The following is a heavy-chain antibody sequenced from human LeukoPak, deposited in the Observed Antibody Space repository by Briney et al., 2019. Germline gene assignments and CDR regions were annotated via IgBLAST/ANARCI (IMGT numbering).Heavy chain of an antibody. Sequence: SETLSLTCTVSGGSISSYYWSCIRQPPGKGLEWIGYIYYSGSTNYNPSLKSRVTTSVETSRHQFSLKLSSVTAADTAVYYGARGGDIVVVPAAIGTWGQGTLVTVSS. CDR3: ARGGDIVVVPAAIGT. D-gene: IGHD2-2*01. CDR1: GGSISSYY. J-gene: IGHJ5*02. V-gene: IGHV4-59*01. CDR2: IYYSGST.